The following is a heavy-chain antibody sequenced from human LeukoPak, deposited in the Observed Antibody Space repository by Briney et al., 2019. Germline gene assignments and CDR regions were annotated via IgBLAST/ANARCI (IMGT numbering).Heavy chain of an antibody. V-gene: IGHV4-59*08. CDR2: IHYSGST. CDR3: ARSPLVYCGGDCYSEYGMDV. D-gene: IGHD2-21*02. Sequence: SETLSLTCTVSGGSISSYYWSWIRQPPGKGLEWIGYIHYSGSTNYNPSLKSRVTISVDTSKNQFSLKLSSVTAADTAVYYCARSPLVYCGGDCYSEYGMDVWGQGTTVTVSS. J-gene: IGHJ6*02. CDR1: GGSISSYY.